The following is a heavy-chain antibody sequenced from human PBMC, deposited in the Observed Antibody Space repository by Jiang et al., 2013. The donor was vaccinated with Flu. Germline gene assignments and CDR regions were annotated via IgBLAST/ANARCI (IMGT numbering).Heavy chain of an antibody. CDR1: GYSFTSYY. CDR2: INPSAGST. D-gene: IGHD3-22*01. CDR3: ATVTDSRP. V-gene: IGHV1-46*01. J-gene: IGHJ5*02. Sequence: SGAEVKKPGASVRVSCKASGYSFTSYYLHWVRQAPGQGLEWMGIINPSAGSTRNAQKFQGRVTMTRDTSTSTVYMELSSLRSEDTAVYYCATVTDSRPWGQGTLVAVSS.